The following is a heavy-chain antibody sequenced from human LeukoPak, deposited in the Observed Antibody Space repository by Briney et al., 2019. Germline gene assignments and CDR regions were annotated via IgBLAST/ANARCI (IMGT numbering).Heavy chain of an antibody. Sequence: GGSLRLSCAASGFMFNSYTMNWVRQAPGKGLEWVSSISSSSSYIYYADSVKGRFTISRDNAKNSLYLQMNSLRAEDTAVYYCARDYSRGFGYSYGPGYWGQGTLVTVSS. D-gene: IGHD5-18*01. CDR3: ARDYSRGFGYSYGPGY. J-gene: IGHJ4*02. CDR1: GFMFNSYT. CDR2: ISSSSSYI. V-gene: IGHV3-21*01.